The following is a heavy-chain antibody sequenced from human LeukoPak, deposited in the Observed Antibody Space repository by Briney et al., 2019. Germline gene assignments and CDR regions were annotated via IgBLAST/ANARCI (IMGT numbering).Heavy chain of an antibody. J-gene: IGHJ4*02. Sequence: PGGSLRLSCATSGFTFSDYGMHWVRQAPGKGLEWVAVISYDGSNKYYADPVKGRFTISRDNSKNTLYLQMNSLRAEDTAVYYCATHNDYGDYRFDYWGQGTLVTVSS. CDR1: GFTFSDYG. CDR2: ISYDGSNK. V-gene: IGHV3-30*03. D-gene: IGHD4-17*01. CDR3: ATHNDYGDYRFDY.